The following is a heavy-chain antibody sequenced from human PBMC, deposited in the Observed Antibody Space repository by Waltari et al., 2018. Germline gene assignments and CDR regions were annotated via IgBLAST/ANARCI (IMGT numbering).Heavy chain of an antibody. CDR3: ARDGSSWFIFDY. J-gene: IGHJ4*02. V-gene: IGHV4-59*01. D-gene: IGHD6-13*01. CDR2: LYYTGST. CDR1: GGSISSYY. Sequence: QVQLPESGPGLVQPSETLSLTCTVSGGSISSYYWSWTRQPPGKGLEWIVYLYYTGSTNYNPSLKSRVTISVDTSKNQFSLKLSSVTAADTAVYYCARDGSSWFIFDYWGQGTLVTVSS.